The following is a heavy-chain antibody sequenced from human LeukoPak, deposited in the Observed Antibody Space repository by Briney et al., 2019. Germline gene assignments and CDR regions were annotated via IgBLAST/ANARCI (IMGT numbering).Heavy chain of an antibody. D-gene: IGHD1-26*01. CDR2: IYPGDSDT. V-gene: IGHV5-51*01. CDR3: ARLVGLLSGQFWFDP. J-gene: IGHJ5*02. CDR1: GYSFTSYW. Sequence: GASLKISCKGSGYSFTSYWIGWVRQMPGKGLEWMGIIYPGDSDTRYSPSFQGQVTISADKSISTAYLQWSSLKASDTAMYYCARLVGLLSGQFWFDPWGQGTLVTVSS.